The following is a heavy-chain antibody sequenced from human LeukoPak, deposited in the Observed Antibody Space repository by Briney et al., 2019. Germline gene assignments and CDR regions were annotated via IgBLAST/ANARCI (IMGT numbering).Heavy chain of an antibody. D-gene: IGHD4-17*01. J-gene: IGHJ2*01. V-gene: IGHV4-4*07. Sequence: SETLSLTCTVSGGSISSYYWSWIRQPAGKGLEWIGRIYTSGSTNYNPSLKSRVTMSVDTSKNQFSLKLSSVTAADTAVYYCARQVRGDGDYLPYWYFDLWGRGTLVTVSS. CDR3: ARQVRGDGDYLPYWYFDL. CDR2: IYTSGST. CDR1: GGSISSYY.